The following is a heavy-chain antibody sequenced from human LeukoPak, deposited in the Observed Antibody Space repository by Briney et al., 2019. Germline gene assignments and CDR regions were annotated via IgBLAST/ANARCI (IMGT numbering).Heavy chain of an antibody. J-gene: IGHJ4*02. Sequence: GASVKVSCKASGGTFSSYAISWVRQAPGQGPEWMGRIIPIFGTANYAQKFQGRATITTDESTSTAYMELSSLRSEDTAVYYCARDPLDCSGGRCSDYWGQGTLVTVSS. CDR1: GGTFSSYA. V-gene: IGHV1-69*05. CDR3: ARDPLDCSGGRCSDY. CDR2: IIPIFGTA. D-gene: IGHD2-15*01.